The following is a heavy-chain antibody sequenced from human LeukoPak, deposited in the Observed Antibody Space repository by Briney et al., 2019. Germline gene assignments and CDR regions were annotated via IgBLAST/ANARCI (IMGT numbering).Heavy chain of an antibody. CDR2: IKQDGRQR. J-gene: IGHJ4*02. V-gene: IGHV3-7*01. CDR1: GFTFSSYA. D-gene: IGHD2/OR15-2a*01. CDR3: TRDEGEYINTYRFDS. Sequence: GGSLRLSCAASGFTFSSYAMSWVRQAPGKGLEWVANIKQDGRQRNYVDSVRGRFTISRDNAKNSLYLQMNSLRAEDTAVYYCTRDEGEYINTYRFDSWGQGTLVTVSS.